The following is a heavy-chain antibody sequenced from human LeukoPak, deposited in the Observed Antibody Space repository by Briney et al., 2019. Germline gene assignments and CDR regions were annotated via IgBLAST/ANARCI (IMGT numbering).Heavy chain of an antibody. CDR1: GFTFSSYA. V-gene: IGHV3-23*01. J-gene: IGHJ4*02. D-gene: IGHD3-22*01. CDR2: ISGSGGST. Sequence: GGSLRLSCAASGFTFSSYAMSWVRQAPGKGREGVSAISGSGGSTYYADSVKGRFTISRDNSKNTLYLQMNSLRAEDTAVYYCAKSYDSSGLVDYWGQGTLVTVSS. CDR3: AKSYDSSGLVDY.